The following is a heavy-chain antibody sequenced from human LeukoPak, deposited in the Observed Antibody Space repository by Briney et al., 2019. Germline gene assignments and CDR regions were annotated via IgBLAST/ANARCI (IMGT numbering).Heavy chain of an antibody. CDR3: ARDSTSGYSFDS. J-gene: IGHJ4*02. Sequence: PGGSPRLSCVASGFTFSSYPMHWVRQAPDKGLEYLAAILGNGHASFYADSVKGRFTISRDNSKNTLYLQMGNLRADDMAVYYCARDSTSGYSFDSWGQGTLVTVS. CDR1: GFTFSSYP. D-gene: IGHD5-12*01. V-gene: IGHV3-64*02. CDR2: ILGNGHAS.